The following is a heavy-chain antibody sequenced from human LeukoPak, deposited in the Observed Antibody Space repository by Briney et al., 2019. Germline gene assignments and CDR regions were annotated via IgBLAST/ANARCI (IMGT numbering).Heavy chain of an antibody. CDR3: ARDKGPAAIDY. Sequence: GGSLRLSCAASGFTFSSYAMHWVRQAPGKGLEWVAVISYDGSNKYYADSVKGRFTISRDNSKNTLYLQMNSLRAEDTAVYYCARDKGPAAIDYWGQGTLVTVSS. J-gene: IGHJ4*02. D-gene: IGHD2-2*01. CDR2: ISYDGSNK. CDR1: GFTFSSYA. V-gene: IGHV3-30-3*01.